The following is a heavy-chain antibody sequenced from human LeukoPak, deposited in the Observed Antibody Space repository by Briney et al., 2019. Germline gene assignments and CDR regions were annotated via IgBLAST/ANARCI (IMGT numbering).Heavy chain of an antibody. CDR3: ARESLPYYYGSGNYYNSFDY. CDR1: GYTLTSSY. CDR2: INPSGGST. Sequence: ASVKVSCKSSGYTLTSSYIHWVRQAPGQGLEWMGLINPSGGSTTYAQKFQGRVTMTRDTSTSTVYMDLSSLRSEDTAVYYCARESLPYYYGSGNYYNSFDYWGQGTLITVSS. D-gene: IGHD3-10*01. J-gene: IGHJ4*02. V-gene: IGHV1-46*01.